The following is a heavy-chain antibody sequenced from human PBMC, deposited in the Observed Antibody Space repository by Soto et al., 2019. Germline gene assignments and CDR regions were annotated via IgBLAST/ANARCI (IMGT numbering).Heavy chain of an antibody. D-gene: IGHD1-7*01. V-gene: IGHV3-21*01. CDR3: ARETGTTWYYGMDV. Sequence: GGSLRLSCAASGFTFSSYSMNWVRQAPGKGLEWVSSISSSSSYIYYADSVKGRFTISRDNAKNSLYPQMNSLRAEDTAVYYCARETGTTWYYGMDVWGQGTKVTVSS. CDR2: ISSSSSYI. CDR1: GFTFSSYS. J-gene: IGHJ6*02.